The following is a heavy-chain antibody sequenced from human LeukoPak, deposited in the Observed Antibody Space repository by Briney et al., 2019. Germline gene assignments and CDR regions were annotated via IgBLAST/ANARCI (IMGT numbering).Heavy chain of an antibody. CDR1: GYTFTSYD. Sequence: ASVKVSCKASGYTFTSYDINWVRQATEQGLEWMGWMNPSSGNTGYAQKFQGRVTMTRNTSISTAYMELSSLRSEDTAVYYCARGPTYYDILTGHTYYYYGMDVWGQGTTVTVSS. CDR2: MNPSSGNT. V-gene: IGHV1-8*01. J-gene: IGHJ6*02. D-gene: IGHD3-9*01. CDR3: ARGPTYYDILTGHTYYYYGMDV.